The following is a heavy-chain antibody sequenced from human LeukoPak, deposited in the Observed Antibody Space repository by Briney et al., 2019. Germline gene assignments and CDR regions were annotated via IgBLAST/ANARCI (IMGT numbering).Heavy chain of an antibody. CDR3: ARDPHSGSSYFDY. Sequence: PSETLSLTCTVSGGSISSGSYYWSWIRQPAGKGLEWIGRIYTSGSTNYNPSLKSRVTISVDTSKNQFSLKLSSVTAADTAVYYCARDPHSGSSYFDYWGQGTLVTVSS. V-gene: IGHV4-61*02. CDR2: IYTSGST. J-gene: IGHJ4*02. CDR1: GGSISSGSYY. D-gene: IGHD1-26*01.